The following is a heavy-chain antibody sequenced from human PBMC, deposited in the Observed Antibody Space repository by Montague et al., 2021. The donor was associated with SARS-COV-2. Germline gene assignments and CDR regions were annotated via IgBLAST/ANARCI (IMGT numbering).Heavy chain of an antibody. V-gene: IGHV4-61*02. CDR2: IYTSGTT. CDR3: ARAQSDSWPHLDN. Sequence: TLSLTCTVSGGSISSGSYYWSWIRQPAGKGLEWIGRIYTSGTTNPSFSLKSRVTISVDTSKNQFSLKPTSVTAADTAVYYCARAQSDSWPHLDNWGQGSLVTVSS. CDR1: GGSISSGSYY. D-gene: IGHD2-21*02. J-gene: IGHJ4*02.